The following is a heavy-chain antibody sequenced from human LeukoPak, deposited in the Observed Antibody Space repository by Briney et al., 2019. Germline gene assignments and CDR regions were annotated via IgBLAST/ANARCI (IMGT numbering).Heavy chain of an antibody. V-gene: IGHV1-46*01. J-gene: IGHJ4*02. Sequence: ASVKVSCKASGYTFTSYFMYWVRQAPGQGLEWMGLINPSGGNTRYAQKFQDRVTMTRDTSTSTVYMELSSLRSEDTAMYYCARDRTHYYESSGYYSRWEYWGQGTLITVSS. CDR2: INPSGGNT. CDR3: ARDRTHYYESSGYYSRWEY. CDR1: GYTFTSYF. D-gene: IGHD3-22*01.